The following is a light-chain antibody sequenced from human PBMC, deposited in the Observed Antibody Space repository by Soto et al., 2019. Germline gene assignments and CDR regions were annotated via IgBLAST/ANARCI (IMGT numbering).Light chain of an antibody. V-gene: IGKV3-20*01. CDR3: QQYGSSPPYT. J-gene: IGKJ3*01. CDR2: GAS. CDR1: QSVSSSY. Sequence: EIVLTQSAGTLSLSPGERATLSCRASQSVSSSYLAWYLQKPGQAPRLLIYGASSRATGIPDRFSGSGYGTDFTLTISRLEPVDFAVYYCQQYGSSPPYTFGPGTKVDIK.